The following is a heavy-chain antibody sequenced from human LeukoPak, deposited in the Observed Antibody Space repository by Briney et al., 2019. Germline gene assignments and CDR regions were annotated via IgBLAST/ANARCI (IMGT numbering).Heavy chain of an antibody. J-gene: IGHJ5*02. CDR2: MNPNSGNT. CDR3: AREGGLSHYGSGSFTSWFDP. Sequence: ASVKVSCKASGYTFTSYDINWVRQATGQGLEWMGWMNPNSGNTGYAQKFQGRVTITADESTSTAYMELSSLRSEDTAVYYCAREGGLSHYGSGSFTSWFDPWGQGTLVTVSS. D-gene: IGHD3-10*01. V-gene: IGHV1-8*01. CDR1: GYTFTSYD.